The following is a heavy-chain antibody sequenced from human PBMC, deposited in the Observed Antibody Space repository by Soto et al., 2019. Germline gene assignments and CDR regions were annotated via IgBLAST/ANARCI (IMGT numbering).Heavy chain of an antibody. D-gene: IGHD3-22*01. CDR3: AHRGLDSSGYLNWFDP. CDR1: GFSLTTSGVA. Sequence: QITLKESGPTLVKPTQTLTLTCTFSGFSLTTSGVAVGWIRQPPGKALEWLALIYWDDDKRYSPSLKSRLTITKDTSKNQVVLTMTHMDPVDTATYYCAHRGLDSSGYLNWFDPWGQGTLVTVSS. CDR2: IYWDDDK. J-gene: IGHJ5*02. V-gene: IGHV2-5*02.